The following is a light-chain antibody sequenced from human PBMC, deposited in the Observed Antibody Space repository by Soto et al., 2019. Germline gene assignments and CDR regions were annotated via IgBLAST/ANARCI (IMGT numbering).Light chain of an antibody. CDR3: QHYGVSPQT. CDR1: QSLGTNF. J-gene: IGKJ1*01. CDR2: GAS. Sequence: EIVLTQSPGTLSLSPGESGTLSCRASQSLGTNFLAWFQQKPGQAPRLLIYGASTRATGIPDRFSGSRSGTDFTLTIARLEPEDSAVYYCQHYGVSPQTFGQGTKVQIK. V-gene: IGKV3-20*01.